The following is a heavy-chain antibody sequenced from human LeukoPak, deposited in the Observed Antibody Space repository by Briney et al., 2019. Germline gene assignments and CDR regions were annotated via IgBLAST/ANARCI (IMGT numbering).Heavy chain of an antibody. Sequence: ASVKVSCKASGYTFTSYDINWVRQATGQGLEWMGWMNPNSGNTGYAQKFQGRVTMTRNTSISTAYMELSSLRSEDTAVYYCAREGGLRYFDWLDYYYGMDVWGQGTTVTVSS. CDR3: AREGGLRYFDWLDYYYGMDV. CDR2: MNPNSGNT. V-gene: IGHV1-8*01. CDR1: GYTFTSYD. J-gene: IGHJ6*02. D-gene: IGHD3-9*01.